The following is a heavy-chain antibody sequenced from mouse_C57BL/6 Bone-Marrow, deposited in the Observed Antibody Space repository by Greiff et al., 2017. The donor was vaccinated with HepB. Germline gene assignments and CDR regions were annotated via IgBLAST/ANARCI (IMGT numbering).Heavy chain of an antibody. CDR1: GFNIKDYY. V-gene: IGHV14-1*01. CDR2: IDPEDGDT. J-gene: IGHJ4*01. CDR3: TTWIYYVYFFYYAMDY. Sequence: EVQLQQSGAELVRPGASVKLSCTASGFNIKDYYMHWVKQRLEQGLEWIGRIDPEDGDTESAPKFQGKATMTADTSSNTSYLQLSSLTSEDTAVYYCTTWIYYVYFFYYAMDYWGQGTSVTVTS. D-gene: IGHD2-2*01.